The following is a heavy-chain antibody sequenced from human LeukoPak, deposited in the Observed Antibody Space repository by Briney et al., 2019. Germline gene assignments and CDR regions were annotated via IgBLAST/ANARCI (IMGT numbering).Heavy chain of an antibody. CDR3: ARGRGYSYGYVPFDY. CDR2: VYPGDSDT. CDR1: GYSFTSSW. Sequence: GESLKISCKVSGYSFTSSWIAWVRQMPGKGLEWMGIVYPGDSDTRYSPSFQGQVTISADKSISTAYLQWSSLKASDTAIYYCARGRGYSYGYVPFDYWGQGTLVTVSS. J-gene: IGHJ4*02. D-gene: IGHD5-18*01. V-gene: IGHV5-51*01.